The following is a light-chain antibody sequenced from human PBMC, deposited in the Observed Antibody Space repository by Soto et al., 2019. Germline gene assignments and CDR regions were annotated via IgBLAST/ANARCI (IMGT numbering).Light chain of an antibody. Sequence: TQSPTTLSVTPGDRATLPCRASQSVGSNLAWYRQKPGQAPRLLIFAASTRATGIPARFSGGGSGTEFTLTISSLQSEDFAVYYCQQYNDWPPITFGQGTKVDI. CDR3: QQYNDWPPIT. CDR1: QSVGSN. J-gene: IGKJ1*01. CDR2: AAS. V-gene: IGKV3-15*01.